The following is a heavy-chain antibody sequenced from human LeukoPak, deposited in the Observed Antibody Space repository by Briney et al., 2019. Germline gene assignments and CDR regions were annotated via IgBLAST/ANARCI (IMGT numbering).Heavy chain of an antibody. CDR3: ARHPFATPFDY. D-gene: IGHD2-15*01. J-gene: IGHJ4*02. CDR2: MYETGHT. CDR1: GGSISGYY. Sequence: AETLSLTCSVSGGSISGYYGSWVRQPPGQGLEWVGYMYETGHTMYNSSLTIPATMSLNTSKNHFSLRLTFVTAADTAVYYCARHPFATPFDYWGPGTLVTVSS. V-gene: IGHV4-59*08.